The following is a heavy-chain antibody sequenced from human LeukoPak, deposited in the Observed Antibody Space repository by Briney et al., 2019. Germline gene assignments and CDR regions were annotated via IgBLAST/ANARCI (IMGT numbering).Heavy chain of an antibody. V-gene: IGHV4-61*02. CDR2: IYTSGST. J-gene: IGHJ4*02. CDR3: ARAAHLTGTTKVAMFDY. Sequence: SETLSLTCTVSGGSISSGSYYWSWIRQPAGKGLEWIGCIYTSGSTNYNPSLKSRVTISVDTSKNQFSLKLSSVTAADTAVYYCARAAHLTGTTKVAMFDYWGQGTLVTVSS. D-gene: IGHD1-7*01. CDR1: GGSISSGSYY.